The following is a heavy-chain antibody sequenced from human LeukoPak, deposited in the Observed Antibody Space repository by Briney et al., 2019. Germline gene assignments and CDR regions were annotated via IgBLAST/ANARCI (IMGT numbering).Heavy chain of an antibody. D-gene: IGHD6-13*01. Sequence: AGGSLRLSCAASGFTFSSYWMHWVRQAQGKGLVWVSRINGDGSSTYDADFVKGRFTISRDNAKNTVYLQMNSLRADDTAVYYCATDSYSSSWYWSFDLWGRGALVTVSS. CDR2: INGDGSST. V-gene: IGHV3-74*01. CDR3: ATDSYSSSWYWSFDL. CDR1: GFTFSSYW. J-gene: IGHJ2*01.